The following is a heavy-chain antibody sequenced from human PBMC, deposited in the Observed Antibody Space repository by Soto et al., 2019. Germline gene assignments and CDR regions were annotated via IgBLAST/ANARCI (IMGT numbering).Heavy chain of an antibody. CDR3: AISTGGFGGLFLVPSDY. D-gene: IGHD3-16*01. CDR1: GFTYESYS. J-gene: IGHJ4*02. CDR2: INSGGTVA. Sequence: EVQLLESGGGLVQPGGSLRLSCAASGFTYESYSMSWVRQAPGKGLEWVSGINSGGTVAHYADSVKGRFAISRDNSKNTLSLEMNSLRADVTGLYYCAISTGGFGGLFLVPSDYWGQGTLVTVSS. V-gene: IGHV3-23*01.